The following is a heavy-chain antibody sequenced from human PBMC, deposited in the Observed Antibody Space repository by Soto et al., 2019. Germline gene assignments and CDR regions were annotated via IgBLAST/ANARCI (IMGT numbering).Heavy chain of an antibody. CDR3: ARGLSKVAGGAFDI. CDR1: GFSFSFSG. Sequence: QVHLVESGGGVVQPGRSLRLSCAASGFSFSFSGMHWVRQAPGKGLEWVAGLGYDGSSENYADSVKGRFTISRHNSKNTLHLQMDSLRVEDTAMYYCARGLSKVAGGAFDIWGQGTMVIVSS. CDR2: LGYDGSSE. D-gene: IGHD3-16*01. V-gene: IGHV3-33*01. J-gene: IGHJ3*02.